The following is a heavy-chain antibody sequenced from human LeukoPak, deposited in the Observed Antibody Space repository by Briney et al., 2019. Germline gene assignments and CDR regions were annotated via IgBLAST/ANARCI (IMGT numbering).Heavy chain of an antibody. Sequence: SETLSLTCAVYGGSFGGYYWSWIRQPPGKGLEWIGEINHSGSTNYNPSLKSRVTISVDTSKNQFSLKLSSVTAADTAVYYCARDDNYYDSSGYLDYWGQGTLVTVSS. CDR3: ARDDNYYDSSGYLDY. CDR2: INHSGST. D-gene: IGHD3-22*01. V-gene: IGHV4-34*01. CDR1: GGSFGGYY. J-gene: IGHJ4*02.